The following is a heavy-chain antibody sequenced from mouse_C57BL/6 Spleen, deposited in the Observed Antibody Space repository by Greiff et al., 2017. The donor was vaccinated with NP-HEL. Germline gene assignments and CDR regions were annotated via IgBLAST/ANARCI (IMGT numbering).Heavy chain of an antibody. CDR3: TRVGYDYDDGTHFDY. V-gene: IGHV5-9-1*02. Sequence: EVQVVESGEGLVKPGGSLKLSCAASGFTFSSYAMSWVRQTPEKRLEWVAYISSGGDYIYYAETVKGRFTISRDNARNTLYLHMSSLKSEDTAMYYCTRVGYDYDDGTHFDYWGQGTTLTVSS. CDR2: ISSGGDYI. D-gene: IGHD2-4*01. CDR1: GFTFSSYA. J-gene: IGHJ2*01.